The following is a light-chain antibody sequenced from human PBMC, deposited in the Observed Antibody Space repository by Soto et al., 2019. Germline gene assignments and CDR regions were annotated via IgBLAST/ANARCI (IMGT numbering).Light chain of an antibody. J-gene: IGLJ1*01. CDR1: SSDIGGYDY. V-gene: IGLV2-14*01. CDR2: DVS. Sequence: QSVLTQPASVSGFPGQSITISCTGTSSDIGGYDYVSWYQQHPGKAPKLIIYDVSNRPSGVSNRFSGSKSGNTASLTISGLQAEDEADYYCRSYTSSISYVFGTGTKVTV. CDR3: RSYTSSISYV.